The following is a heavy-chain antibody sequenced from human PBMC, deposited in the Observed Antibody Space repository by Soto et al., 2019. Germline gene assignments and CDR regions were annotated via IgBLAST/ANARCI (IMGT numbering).Heavy chain of an antibody. Sequence: SETLSLTCSVSGASVTRDGNCWTWIRQPPGKGLEFVASIYHGGSTFYNPSLRSRVTISLDRSKNQFSLSLTSVTTVDTAMYYCARTRWLVAAKLIYYYYGMDVWGQGTAVTVSS. CDR3: ARTRWLVAAKLIYYYYGMDV. CDR1: GASVTRDGNC. D-gene: IGHD6-19*01. J-gene: IGHJ6*02. CDR2: IYHGGST. V-gene: IGHV4-30-2*02.